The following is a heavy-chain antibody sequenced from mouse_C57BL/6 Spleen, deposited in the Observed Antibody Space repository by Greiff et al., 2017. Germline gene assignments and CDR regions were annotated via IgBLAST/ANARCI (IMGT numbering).Heavy chain of an antibody. V-gene: IGHV14-1*01. D-gene: IGHD1-1*01. J-gene: IGHJ3*01. CDR2: IDPEDGDT. CDR3: TTKDYGSLSCFAY. Sequence: VQLQQSGAELVRPGASVKLSCTASGFNIKDYYMHWVKQRPEQGLEWIGRIDPEDGDTDYAPKFQGQATMTAATSSNTVYLQLSSLTSEDTAGYYCTTKDYGSLSCFAYWGQGTLVTVSA. CDR1: GFNIKDYY.